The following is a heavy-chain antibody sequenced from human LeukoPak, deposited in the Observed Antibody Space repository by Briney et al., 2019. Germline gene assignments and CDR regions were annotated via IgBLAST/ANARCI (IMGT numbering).Heavy chain of an antibody. V-gene: IGHV3-74*01. CDR1: GFTFSTTW. Sequence: PGGSLRLSCAAPGFTFSTTWLHWVRQTPGEGLVWVSRMNSDGSTTNYADSVKGRFTISRDNAKSTLYLQMNNLRVEDTAVYYCATAGNYRFDNWGQGTLVTVSP. D-gene: IGHD1-7*01. CDR3: ATAGNYRFDN. CDR2: MNSDGSTT. J-gene: IGHJ4*02.